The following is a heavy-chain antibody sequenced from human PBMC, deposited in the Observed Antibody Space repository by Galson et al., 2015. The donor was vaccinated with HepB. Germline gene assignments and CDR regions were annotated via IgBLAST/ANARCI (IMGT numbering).Heavy chain of an antibody. J-gene: IGHJ4*02. V-gene: IGHV3-21*01. CDR3: AREKEFDRSGPQPYDY. CDR1: GFPFSRYS. CDR2: ISSSSSYI. Sequence: SLRLSCAASGFPFSRYSMNWVRQAPGKGLEWVSSISSSSSYIYYADSVKGRFTISRDNAKNSLFLQMNSLRAEDTAVFYCAREKEFDRSGPQPYDYWGQGILVTVSS. D-gene: IGHD3-22*01.